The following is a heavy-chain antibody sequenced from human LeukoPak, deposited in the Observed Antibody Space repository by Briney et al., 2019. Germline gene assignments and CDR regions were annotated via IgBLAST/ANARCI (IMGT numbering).Heavy chain of an antibody. D-gene: IGHD1-1*01. V-gene: IGHV3-23*01. J-gene: IGHJ4*02. CDR3: AKGNWNQYYFDY. CDR1: GFTFSNYA. CDR2: ISDSGDST. Sequence: GGSLRLSCAASGFTFSNYAMNWVRQAPGKGLEWVSGISDSGDSTYYADSVKGRFTISRDTSKNTLYLQMNSLRAEDTAIYYCAKGNWNQYYFDYWGQGTLVTVSS.